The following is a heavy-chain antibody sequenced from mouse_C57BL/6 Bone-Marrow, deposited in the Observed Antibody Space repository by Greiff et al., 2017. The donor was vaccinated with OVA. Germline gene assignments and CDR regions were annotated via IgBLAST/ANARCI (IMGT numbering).Heavy chain of an antibody. V-gene: IGHV3-6*01. J-gene: IGHJ1*03. D-gene: IGHD1-1*01. CDR3: AVYYGSSFYWYFDV. CDR1: GYSITSGYY. Sequence: ESGPGLVKPSQSLSLTCSVTGYSITSGYYWNWIRQFPGNKLEWMGYISYDGSNNYNPSLKNRISITRDTSKNQFFLKLNSVTTEDTATYYCAVYYGSSFYWYFDVWGTGTTVTVSS. CDR2: ISYDGSN.